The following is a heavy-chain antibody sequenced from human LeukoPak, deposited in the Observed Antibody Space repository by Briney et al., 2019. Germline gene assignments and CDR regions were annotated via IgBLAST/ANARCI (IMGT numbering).Heavy chain of an antibody. CDR1: GGSFSGYY. D-gene: IGHD2-15*01. CDR3: ATHLGYCSGGSCYSGAFDI. CDR2: INHSGST. Sequence: PSETLSLTCAVYGGSFSGYYWSWIRQPPGKGLEWIGEINHSGSTNYNPSLKSRVTISVDTSKNQFSLKLSSVTAADTAVYYCATHLGYCSGGSCYSGAFDIWGQGTMVTVSS. V-gene: IGHV4-34*01. J-gene: IGHJ3*02.